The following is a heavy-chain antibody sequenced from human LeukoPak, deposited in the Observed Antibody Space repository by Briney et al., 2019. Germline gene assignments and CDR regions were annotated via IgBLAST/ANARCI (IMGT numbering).Heavy chain of an antibody. D-gene: IGHD1-1*01. CDR2: IRYDGSTT. CDR3: AKAHSDAAYTFDY. V-gene: IGHV3-30*02. CDR1: GFMFSLYG. Sequence: PGGSLRLSCTASGFMFSLYGMHWVRQAPGKGLEWVSFIRYDGSTTYYADSVKGRFTISRDTSKNTVYLQMNSLRAEDTAVYFCAKAHSDAAYTFDYWAQGTLVTVSS. J-gene: IGHJ4*02.